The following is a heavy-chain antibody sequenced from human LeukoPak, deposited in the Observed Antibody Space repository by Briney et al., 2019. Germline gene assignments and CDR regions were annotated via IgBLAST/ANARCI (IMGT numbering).Heavy chain of an antibody. CDR3: ARDLYGDFLVRYGMDI. Sequence: GGSLRLSCAASGFTFSSYGMHWVRQAPGKGLEWVAVISYDGSNKYYADSVKGRFTISRDNSKNTLYLQMNSLRAEDTAVYYCARDLYGDFLVRYGMDIWGQGTTVTVSS. V-gene: IGHV3-30*03. D-gene: IGHD2-21*02. CDR2: ISYDGSNK. CDR1: GFTFSSYG. J-gene: IGHJ6*02.